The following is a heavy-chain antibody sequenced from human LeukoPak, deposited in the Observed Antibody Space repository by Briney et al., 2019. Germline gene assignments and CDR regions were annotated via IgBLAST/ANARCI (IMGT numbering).Heavy chain of an antibody. CDR3: ARRQTTAWHLDY. Sequence: PETLSLTRTVSLGSLASRTHYCGWIRQPPGKGLEWVGSIFYSGSTYYNPSLKSRVTISVDTSKNHFSRRLSSVTAADSAVYYCARRQTTAWHLDYWGQRALVCVSS. D-gene: IGHD1-14*01. CDR2: IFYSGST. J-gene: IGHJ4*02. CDR1: LGSLASRTHY. V-gene: IGHV4-39*01.